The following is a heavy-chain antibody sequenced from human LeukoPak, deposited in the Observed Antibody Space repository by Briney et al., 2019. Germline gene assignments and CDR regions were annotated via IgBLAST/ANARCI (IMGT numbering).Heavy chain of an antibody. CDR1: GYTFTGYY. CDR2: INPNNGGT. J-gene: IGHJ3*02. D-gene: IGHD6-13*01. V-gene: IGHV1-2*02. Sequence: ASVKVSCKASGYTFTGYYLHWVRQAPGQGLEWVVWINPNNGGTNYAQTFQGRVTMTRDTSISTAYMELSRLRFDDTAVYYCARGGSRSSGAFDIWGQGTMVTVSS. CDR3: ARGGSRSSGAFDI.